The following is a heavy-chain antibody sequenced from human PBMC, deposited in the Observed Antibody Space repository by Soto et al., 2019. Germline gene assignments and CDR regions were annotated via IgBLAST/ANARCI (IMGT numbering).Heavy chain of an antibody. V-gene: IGHV3-23*01. Sequence: GGSLRLSCAASGFTFSSHAMSWVRQAPGQGLEWVSSIRGSGTSTYYADSVKGRFTISRDNSNNTLYLQMNSLSAEDTALYFCTKLASDSGDYGGFDYWGQGTLVTVSS. CDR2: IRGSGTST. CDR3: TKLASDSGDYGGFDY. CDR1: GFTFSSHA. J-gene: IGHJ4*02. D-gene: IGHD4-17*01.